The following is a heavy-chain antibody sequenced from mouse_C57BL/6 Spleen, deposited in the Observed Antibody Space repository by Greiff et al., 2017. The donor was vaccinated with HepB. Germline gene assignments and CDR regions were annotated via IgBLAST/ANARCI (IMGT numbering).Heavy chain of an antibody. CDR1: GFTFNTYA. D-gene: IGHD2-2*01. CDR2: IRSKSSNYAT. CDR3: VRDQGYYGYDGYFDV. Sequence: EVQGVESGGGLVQPKGSLKLSCAASGFTFNTYAMHWVRQAPGKGLEWVARIRSKSSNYATYYADSVKDRFTISRDDSQSMLYLQMNNLKTEDTAMYYCVRDQGYYGYDGYFDVWGTGTTVTVSS. J-gene: IGHJ1*03. V-gene: IGHV10-3*01.